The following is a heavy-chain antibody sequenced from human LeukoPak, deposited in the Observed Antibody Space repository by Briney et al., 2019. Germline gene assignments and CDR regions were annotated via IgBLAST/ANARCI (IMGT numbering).Heavy chain of an antibody. CDR3: ARGSGHDSSGCLVDY. V-gene: IGHV1-69*02. CDR2: IIPIFGIA. Sequence: SVKVSCKASGGTFSSYSITWLRQAPGQGLEWMGRIIPIFGIANHAQKFQGRVTIIADKSTSTAYMELSSLRSEDTAVYYCARGSGHDSSGCLVDYWGQGTLVTVSS. D-gene: IGHD3-22*01. CDR1: GGTFSSYS. J-gene: IGHJ4*02.